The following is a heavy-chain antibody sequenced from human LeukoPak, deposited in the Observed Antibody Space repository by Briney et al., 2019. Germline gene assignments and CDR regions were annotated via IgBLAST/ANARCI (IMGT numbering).Heavy chain of an antibody. CDR1: GGSITSSTYY. CDR3: ARDLWYSYVDY. Sequence: SETLSLTYSVSGGSITSSTYYWGWIRQPPGKGLEWIGSIYNSGRTYYSPPLNSRVTISVDTSKNQFSLKMSSVTAADTAVYYCARDLWYSYVDYWGQGTLVTVSS. CDR2: IYNSGRT. J-gene: IGHJ4*02. V-gene: IGHV4-39*07. D-gene: IGHD5-18*01.